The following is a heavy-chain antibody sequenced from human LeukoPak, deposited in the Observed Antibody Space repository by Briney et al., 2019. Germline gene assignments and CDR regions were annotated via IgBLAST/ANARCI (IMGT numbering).Heavy chain of an antibody. J-gene: IGHJ4*02. CDR3: ASRNYYDSGGYYYYYFDY. Sequence: GGSLRLSRAASGFTFSNYAMSWVRQAPGKGLEWVSGISGSGTSTYYADSVKGRFTISRDNSKNTLYLQMNSLRAEDTAVYYCASRNYYDSGGYYYYYFDYWGQGILVTVSS. V-gene: IGHV3-23*01. CDR1: GFTFSNYA. CDR2: ISGSGTST. D-gene: IGHD3-22*01.